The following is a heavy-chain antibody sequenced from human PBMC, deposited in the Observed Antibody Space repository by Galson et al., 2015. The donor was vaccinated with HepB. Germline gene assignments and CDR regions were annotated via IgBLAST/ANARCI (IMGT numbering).Heavy chain of an antibody. J-gene: IGHJ1*01. CDR1: GGTFSNYG. D-gene: IGHD3-3*01. Sequence: SVKVSCKASGGTFSNYGLNWVRQAPGQGLEWVGGIIPRFRTENYAQRFQGRVTITADESKSTSDLELRNLRSEDTAIYYCARLYHDFWRGYVGYFQHWGPGTLVTVFS. V-gene: IGHV1-69*13. CDR2: IIPRFRTE. CDR3: ARLYHDFWRGYVGYFQH.